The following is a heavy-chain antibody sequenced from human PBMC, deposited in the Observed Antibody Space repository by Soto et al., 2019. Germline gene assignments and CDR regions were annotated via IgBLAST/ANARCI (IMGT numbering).Heavy chain of an antibody. V-gene: IGHV4-59*01. CDR1: GGSISSYY. Sequence: SETLSLTCTVSGGSISSYYWSWIRQPPGKGLEWIGYIYYSGSTNYNPSLKSRVTISVDTSKNQFSLKLSSVTAADTAVHYCARVPHSVQSELEYNWFDPWGQGTLVTVSS. CDR3: ARVPHSVQSELEYNWFDP. CDR2: IYYSGST. D-gene: IGHD1-26*01. J-gene: IGHJ5*02.